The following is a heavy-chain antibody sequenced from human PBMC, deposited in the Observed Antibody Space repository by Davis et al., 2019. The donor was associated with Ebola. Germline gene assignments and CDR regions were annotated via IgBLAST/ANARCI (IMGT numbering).Heavy chain of an antibody. CDR1: GFTLRSYV. CDR2: ISTSGSKT. CDR3: AKKIPGNNPFDS. Sequence: GGSLRLSCAASGFTLRSYVVSWVRQAPGAGLELVASISTSGSKTDYGDSVKGRFTISRDNSMNMLYLQMNSLRAADTAVYYCAKKIPGNNPFDSWGQGTLVTVSS. D-gene: IGHD1-14*01. J-gene: IGHJ4*02. V-gene: IGHV3-23*01.